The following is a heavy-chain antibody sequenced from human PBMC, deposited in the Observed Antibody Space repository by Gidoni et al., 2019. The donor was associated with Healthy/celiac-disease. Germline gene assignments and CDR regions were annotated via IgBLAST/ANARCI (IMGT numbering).Heavy chain of an antibody. CDR2: ISGSGVST. J-gene: IGHJ5*02. V-gene: IGHV3-23*01. CDR1: GFTFISYA. Sequence: EVQLLESGGGLVQPGGSLSLSCAASGFTFISYAMSWVRQAPGKGLGWVSAISGSGVSTYYADSVKGRFTISRDNSKNTLYLQMNSLRAEDTAVYYCAKEGSSSWFLDNWFDPWGQGTLVTVSS. CDR3: AKEGSSSWFLDNWFDP. D-gene: IGHD6-13*01.